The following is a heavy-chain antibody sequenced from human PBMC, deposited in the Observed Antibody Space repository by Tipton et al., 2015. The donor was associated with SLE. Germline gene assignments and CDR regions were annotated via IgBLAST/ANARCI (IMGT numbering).Heavy chain of an antibody. J-gene: IGHJ4*02. D-gene: IGHD5-18*01. CDR2: IYYTGST. CDR3: ARGARGYSYGSDEDFDS. CDR1: GGSISDYY. V-gene: IGHV4-59*01. Sequence: TLSLTCSVSGGSISDYYWSWIRQPPGKGLEWIGYIYYTGSTEFAPSLKSRVTFSVDRSKNQFSLNLRSVTAADTAVYYCARGARGYSYGSDEDFDSWGQGILVTVSS.